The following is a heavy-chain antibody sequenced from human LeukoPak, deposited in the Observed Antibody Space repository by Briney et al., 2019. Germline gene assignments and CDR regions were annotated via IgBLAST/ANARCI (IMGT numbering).Heavy chain of an antibody. CDR3: ARAGGRGYCSSTSCYDGNWFDP. V-gene: IGHV1-2*02. Sequence: VASVKVSCKASGYTFTGYYMHWVRQAPGQGLEWMGWINPNSGGTNYAQKFQGRVTMTRDTSISTAYMELSRLRSDDTAVYYCARAGGRGYCSSTSCYDGNWFDPWGQGTLVTVSS. J-gene: IGHJ5*02. D-gene: IGHD2-2*01. CDR2: INPNSGGT. CDR1: GYTFTGYY.